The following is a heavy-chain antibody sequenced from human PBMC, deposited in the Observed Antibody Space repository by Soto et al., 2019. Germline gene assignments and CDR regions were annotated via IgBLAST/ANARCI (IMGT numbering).Heavy chain of an antibody. V-gene: IGHV4-59*12. CDR3: ARQQSCGSSTCYDSLYFQYMDV. CDR1: GGSISSYY. D-gene: IGHD2-2*01. J-gene: IGHJ6*03. Sequence: SETLSLTCTVSGGSISSYYWSWIRQPPGKGLEWIGNIYYSGSTNYNPSLKSRVTISVDTSKNQFSLRLSSVTAADTAVYFCARQQSCGSSTCYDSLYFQYMDVWGKGTMVTVSS. CDR2: IYYSGST.